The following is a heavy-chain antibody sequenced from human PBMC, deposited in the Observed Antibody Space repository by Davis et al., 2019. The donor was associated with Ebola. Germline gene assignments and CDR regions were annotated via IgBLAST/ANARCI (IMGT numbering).Heavy chain of an antibody. V-gene: IGHV4-34*01. Sequence: SETLSLTCAVYGGSFSGYYWSWIRQPPGKGLEWIGEINHSGSTNYNPSLKSRVTISVDTSKNQSSLKLSSVTAADTAVYYCARPNRYYYDSSGYYGIDAFDIWGQGTMVTVSS. CDR3: ARPNRYYYDSSGYYGIDAFDI. CDR1: GGSFSGYY. CDR2: INHSGST. J-gene: IGHJ3*02. D-gene: IGHD3-22*01.